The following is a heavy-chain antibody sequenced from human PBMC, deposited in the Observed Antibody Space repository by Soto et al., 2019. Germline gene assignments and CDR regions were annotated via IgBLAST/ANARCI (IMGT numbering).Heavy chain of an antibody. J-gene: IGHJ5*02. CDR2: IYHSGST. CDR1: GGSISSGGYS. Sequence: QLQLQESGSGLVKPSQTLSLTCAVSGGSISSGGYSWSWIRQPPGKGLEWIGYIYHSGSTYYNPSLKSRVTISVDRSKNQFSLKLSSVTAADTAVYYCAREMALRYYGSSTEVDDRNWFDPWGQGTLVTVSS. V-gene: IGHV4-30-2*01. CDR3: AREMALRYYGSSTEVDDRNWFDP. D-gene: IGHD3-10*01.